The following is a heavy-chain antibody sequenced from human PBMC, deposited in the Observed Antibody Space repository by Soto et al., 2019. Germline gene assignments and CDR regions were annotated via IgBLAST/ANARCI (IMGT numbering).Heavy chain of an antibody. J-gene: IGHJ4*02. CDR3: AARDYNGFWRN. CDR2: IYSSGTT. CDR1: GASITSNIYY. V-gene: IGHV4-39*01. Sequence: QLQLQESGPGLVKPSETLSLTCFVSGASITSNIYYWSWIRQPPGKGLEWIGEIYSSGTTYYNPSLVSRVAVSMDMSKDQFSLRLTSVTAADTAFYFCAARDYNGFWRNWGQGTLVTVSS. D-gene: IGHD1-20*01.